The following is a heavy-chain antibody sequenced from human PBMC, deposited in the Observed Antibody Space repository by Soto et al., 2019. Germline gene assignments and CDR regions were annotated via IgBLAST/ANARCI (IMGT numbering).Heavy chain of an antibody. CDR1: GGSFSGYY. V-gene: IGHV4-34*01. CDR2: INHSGST. CDR3: ARYDFSNSFWFDP. D-gene: IGHD3-3*01. Sequence: SETLSLTCAVYGGSFSGYYWTWIRQPPGTGLEWIGEINHSGSTNYNPSLKSRVTISVDTSKNQFSLKLTSVTAADTAVYYCARYDFSNSFWFDPWGQGTLVTVSS. J-gene: IGHJ5*02.